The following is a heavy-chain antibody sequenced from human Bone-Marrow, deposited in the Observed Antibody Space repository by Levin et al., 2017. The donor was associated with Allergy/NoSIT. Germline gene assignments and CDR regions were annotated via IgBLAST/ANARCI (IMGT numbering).Heavy chain of an antibody. D-gene: IGHD1-1*01. Sequence: GESLKISCAASGFTFSSYAMHWVRQAPGKGLEWVAVISYDGSNKYYADSVKGRFTISRVNSKNTLYLQMNSLRAEDTAVYYCARGTTRKNYYYYYGMDVWGQGTTVTVSS. V-gene: IGHV3-30-3*01. CDR1: GFTFSSYA. CDR2: ISYDGSNK. J-gene: IGHJ6*02. CDR3: ARGTTRKNYYYYYGMDV.